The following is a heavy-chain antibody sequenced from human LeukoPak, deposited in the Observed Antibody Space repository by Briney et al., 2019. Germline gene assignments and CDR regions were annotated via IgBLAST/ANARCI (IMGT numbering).Heavy chain of an antibody. V-gene: IGHV1-24*01. Sequence: GASVKVSCKASGYTFTSYGISWVRQAPGKGLEWMGGFDPEDGETIYAQKFQGRVTMTEDTSTDTAYMELSSLRSEDTAVYYCATVSSGTGKFDPWGQGTLVTVSS. CDR2: FDPEDGET. CDR1: GYTFTSYG. D-gene: IGHD6-6*01. J-gene: IGHJ5*02. CDR3: ATVSSGTGKFDP.